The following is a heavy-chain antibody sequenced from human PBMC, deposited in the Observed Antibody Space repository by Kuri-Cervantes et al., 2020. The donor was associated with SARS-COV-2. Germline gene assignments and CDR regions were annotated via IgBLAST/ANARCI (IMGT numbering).Heavy chain of an antibody. CDR1: GFTFNNYW. J-gene: IGHJ4*02. CDR3: TTGQWELQYYFDY. Sequence: GESLKISCAASGFTFNNYWMHWVRQAPGKGLEWVGRIKSKTDGGTRDYAAPVKGRFTISRDDSKNTLYLQVNSLKTEDTAIYYCTTGQWELQYYFDYWGQGTLVTCYS. CDR2: IKSKTDGGTR. D-gene: IGHD3-10*01. V-gene: IGHV3-15*01.